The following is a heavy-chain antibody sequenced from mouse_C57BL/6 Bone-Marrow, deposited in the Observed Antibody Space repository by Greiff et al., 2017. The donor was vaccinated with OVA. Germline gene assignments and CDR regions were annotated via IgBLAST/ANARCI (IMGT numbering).Heavy chain of an antibody. CDR3: ASSAYYGNYDYYAMDY. Sequence: VKLMESGPGLVQPSQSLSITCTVSGFSFTSYGVHWVRQSPGKGLEWLGVIWSGGSTDYNAAFISRLSISKDNSKSQVFFKMNSLQADDTAIYYCASSAYYGNYDYYAMDYWGQGTSVTVSS. CDR1: GFSFTSYG. V-gene: IGHV2-2*01. CDR2: IWSGGST. D-gene: IGHD2-10*01. J-gene: IGHJ4*01.